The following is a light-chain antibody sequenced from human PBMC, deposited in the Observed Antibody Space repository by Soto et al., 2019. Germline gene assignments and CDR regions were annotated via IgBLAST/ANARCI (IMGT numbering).Light chain of an antibody. CDR1: QSISTY. V-gene: IGKV1-39*01. CDR3: QESSSTWT. CDR2: GAY. J-gene: IGKJ1*01. Sequence: DIQMTQSPSSLSASVGDGVTITCRARQSISTYLNWYRQKPGKAPELLIYGAYTLHSGVPSRFSGGGSATHFTLTISGLQPEYFATYYCQESSSTWTFGQGTKVDIQ.